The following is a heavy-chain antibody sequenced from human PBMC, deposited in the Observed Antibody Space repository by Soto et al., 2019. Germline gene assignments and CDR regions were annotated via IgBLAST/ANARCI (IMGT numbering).Heavy chain of an antibody. Sequence: QVQLVQSGVEVKKPGASVRVSCKASGYTFTNYGITWARQAPGQGLEWLGWISGYNGNTNYAQKFQGRVTMTTDTSTSTAYMDLTSLRYDDTAVYYCARGGRFAVADTDYWGQGTLLTVSS. V-gene: IGHV1-18*01. CDR2: ISGYNGNT. CDR3: ARGGRFAVADTDY. D-gene: IGHD3-3*01. J-gene: IGHJ4*02. CDR1: GYTFTNYG.